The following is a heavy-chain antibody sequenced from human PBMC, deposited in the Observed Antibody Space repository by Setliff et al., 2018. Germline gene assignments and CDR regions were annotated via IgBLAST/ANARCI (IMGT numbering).Heavy chain of an antibody. CDR1: GFTFSSYS. CDR3: ARVYAYSYGFDY. J-gene: IGHJ4*02. V-gene: IGHV3-48*01. D-gene: IGHD3-16*01. CDR2: ISSSSSTI. Sequence: PGGSLRLSCAASGFTFSSYSMNWVRQAPGKGLEWVSYISSSSSTIYYADSVKGRFTISRDNAKNPLYLQMNSLRAEDTAVYYYARVYAYSYGFDYWGQGTPVTVSS.